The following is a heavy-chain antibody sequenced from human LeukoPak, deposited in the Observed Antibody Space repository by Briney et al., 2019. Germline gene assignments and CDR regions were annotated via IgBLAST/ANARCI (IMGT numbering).Heavy chain of an antibody. CDR2: INPNSGGT. CDR1: GYTFTGYY. Sequence: GASVKVSCKASGYTFTGYYMHWVRQAPGQGLKWMGWINPNSGGTNYAQKFQGRVTMTRDTSISTAYMELSRLRSDDTAVYYCARSLFDGDYAIDYWGQGTLVTVSS. CDR3: ARSLFDGDYAIDY. V-gene: IGHV1-2*02. D-gene: IGHD4-17*01. J-gene: IGHJ4*02.